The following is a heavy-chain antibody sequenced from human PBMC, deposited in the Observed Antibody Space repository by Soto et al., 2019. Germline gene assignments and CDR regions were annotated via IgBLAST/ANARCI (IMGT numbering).Heavy chain of an antibody. J-gene: IGHJ1*01. D-gene: IGHD3-16*02. V-gene: IGHV1-3*04. CDR2: INTGNGNT. CDR3: AAGIVYFHH. Sequence: GASVKVSCKASGYTFTSYAIHWVRQAPGQRLEWMGWINTGNGNTKYSQKFQGRVTIIRDTSASIAYMELSSLRSEDTAVYYCAAGIVYFHHWGQGTLVTVSS. CDR1: GYTFTSYA.